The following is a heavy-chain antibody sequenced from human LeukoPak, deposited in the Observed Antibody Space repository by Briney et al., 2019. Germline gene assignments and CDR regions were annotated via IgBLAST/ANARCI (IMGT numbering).Heavy chain of an antibody. Sequence: GASVKVSCKVSGYTLTELSMHWVRQAPGKGLEWMRGFDPEDGETIYAQKFQGRVTMTEDTSTDTAYMELSSLRSEDTAVYYCAIPGGSSRDFDYWGQGTLVTVSS. J-gene: IGHJ4*02. CDR2: FDPEDGET. CDR3: AIPGGSSRDFDY. CDR1: GYTLTELS. D-gene: IGHD6-13*01. V-gene: IGHV1-24*01.